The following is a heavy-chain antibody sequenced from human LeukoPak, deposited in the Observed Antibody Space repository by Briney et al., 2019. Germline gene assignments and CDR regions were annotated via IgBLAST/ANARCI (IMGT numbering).Heavy chain of an antibody. D-gene: IGHD6-19*01. CDR1: GGSISSYY. CDR2: IYCSGST. J-gene: IGHJ4*02. Sequence: SETLSLTCTVSGGSISSYYWSWIRQSPGKGLEWIGYIYCSGSTNYNPSLKSRVTISVDTSKNQFSLKLSSVTAADTAVYYCARFFSGAVAGQYYFDYWGQGTLVTVSS. CDR3: ARFFSGAVAGQYYFDY. V-gene: IGHV4-59*01.